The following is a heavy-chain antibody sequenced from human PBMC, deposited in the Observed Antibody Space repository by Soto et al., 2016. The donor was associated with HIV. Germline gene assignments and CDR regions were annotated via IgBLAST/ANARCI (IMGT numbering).Heavy chain of an antibody. CDR3: AKMVAYYYGMDV. J-gene: IGHJ6*02. CDR2: ISDNGGTT. CDR1: GFTFSSYA. D-gene: IGHD2-8*01. Sequence: GGLVQPGGSLRLSCAASGFTFSSYAMSWVRQAPGKGLEWVSVISDNGGTTYYADSVKGRFTISRDNSKRTLYLQMNSLRVEDTAEYYCAKMVAYYYGMDVWGHGTTVTVSS. V-gene: IGHV3-23*01.